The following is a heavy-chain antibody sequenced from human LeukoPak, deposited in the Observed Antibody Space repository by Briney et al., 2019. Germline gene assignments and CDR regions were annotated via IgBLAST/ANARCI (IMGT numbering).Heavy chain of an antibody. V-gene: IGHV3-7*01. CDR2: IKQDGSEK. CDR3: AVTEYSSSSRKPACDY. CDR1: GFTFSSYW. J-gene: IGHJ4*02. D-gene: IGHD6-6*01. Sequence: GGSLRLSCAASGFTFSSYWMSWVRQAPGKGLEWVANIKQDGSEKYYVDSVKGRFTISRDNAKNSLYLQTNSLRAEDTAVYYCAVTEYSSSSRKPACDYWGQGTLVTVSS.